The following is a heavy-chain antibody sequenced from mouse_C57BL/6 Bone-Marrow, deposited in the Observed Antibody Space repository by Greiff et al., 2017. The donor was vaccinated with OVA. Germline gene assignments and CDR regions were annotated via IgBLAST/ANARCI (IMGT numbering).Heavy chain of an antibody. D-gene: IGHD2-14*01. CDR2: IYPRSGNT. J-gene: IGHJ1*03. CDR3: ARGRTMGTDWYFDV. V-gene: IGHV1-81*01. CDR1: GYTFTSYG. Sequence: QVHVKQSGAELARPGASVKLSCKASGYTFTSYGISWVKQRTGQGLEWIGEIYPRSGNTYYNEKFKGKATLTADKSSSTAYMELRSLTSEDSAVYFCARGRTMGTDWYFDVWGTGTTVTVSS.